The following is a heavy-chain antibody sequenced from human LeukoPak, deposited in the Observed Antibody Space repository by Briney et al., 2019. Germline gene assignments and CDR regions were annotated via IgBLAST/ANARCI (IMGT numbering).Heavy chain of an antibody. CDR2: IYYSGST. V-gene: IGHV4-39*01. CDR1: GGSISSSSYY. D-gene: IGHD1-26*01. CDR3: ARHPVGASGYYFDY. J-gene: IGHJ4*02. Sequence: SETLSLTCTVSGGSISSSSYYWGWIRQPPGKGLEWIGSIYYSGSTYYNPSLKSRVTISVDTSKNQFSLKPSSVTAADTAVYYCARHPVGASGYYFDYWGQGTLVTVSS.